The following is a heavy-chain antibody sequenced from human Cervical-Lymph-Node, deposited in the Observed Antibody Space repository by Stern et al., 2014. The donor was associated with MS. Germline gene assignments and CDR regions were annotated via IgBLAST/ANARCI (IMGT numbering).Heavy chain of an antibody. D-gene: IGHD3-10*01. CDR3: ASLNGSGSYPDY. CDR1: GGSTSSTNYY. Sequence: LQLQESGPGLVKPSETLSLTCTVSGGSTSSTNYYWGWIRQPPGKGLEWIASISHSGSSYSIPSLRSRPPISIDTSKTQFPLNLISVTAADTAVYYCASLNGSGSYPDYWGQGTLVIVSS. V-gene: IGHV4-39*01. CDR2: ISHSGSS. J-gene: IGHJ4*02.